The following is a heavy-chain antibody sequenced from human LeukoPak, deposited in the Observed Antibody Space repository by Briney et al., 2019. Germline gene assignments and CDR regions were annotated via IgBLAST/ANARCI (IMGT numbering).Heavy chain of an antibody. CDR3: TTVDTAMVYYYYYYYMDV. J-gene: IGHJ6*03. V-gene: IGHV3-15*01. Sequence: GGSLRLFCAASGFTYSNAWMSWVRQAPGKGLEWVSRNKCKTDGGTTDYAAPVKGRFTISRDDSRNTLYLQMNSLKTEDTAVYYCTTVDTAMVYYYYYYYMDVWGKGTTVTVSS. CDR2: NKCKTDGGTT. CDR1: GFTYSNAW. D-gene: IGHD5-18*01.